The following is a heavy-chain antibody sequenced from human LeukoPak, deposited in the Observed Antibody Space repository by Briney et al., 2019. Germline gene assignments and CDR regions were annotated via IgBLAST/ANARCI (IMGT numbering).Heavy chain of an antibody. D-gene: IGHD2-15*01. V-gene: IGHV3-30*03. Sequence: PGGSLRLSCVASGFTFDSYAMHWVRQAPGKGLEWVAVISYDEISKQYIDSVKGRFTISRDNSKNTLYLQMNSLRAEDTAVYYCVRDTLQDGYFDYWGQGTLVTVSS. J-gene: IGHJ4*02. CDR3: VRDTLQDGYFDY. CDR1: GFTFDSYA. CDR2: ISYDEISK.